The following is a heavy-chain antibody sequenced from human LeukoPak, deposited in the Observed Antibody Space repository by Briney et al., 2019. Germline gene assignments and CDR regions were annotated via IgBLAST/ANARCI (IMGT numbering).Heavy chain of an antibody. CDR2: IYPGDSDT. CDR3: ARWDSGRPSHY. V-gene: IGHV5-51*01. CDR1: GFSFTNYW. J-gene: IGHJ4*02. Sequence: GESLKISCKASGFSFTNYWIGWVRQMPGKGLEWMGIIYPGDSDTRYSPSFQGHVTISADKSISTAYLQWSSLKASDTAMYYCARWDSGRPSHYWGQGTLVTVSS. D-gene: IGHD3-10*01.